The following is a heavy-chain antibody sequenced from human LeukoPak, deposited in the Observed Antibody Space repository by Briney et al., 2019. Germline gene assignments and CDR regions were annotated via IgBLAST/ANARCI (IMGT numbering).Heavy chain of an antibody. Sequence: SETLSLTCAVYGESFSDYYWSWIRQPPGKGLEWIGEINHSGSTNYSPSLKSRVTISVNTSKNQFSLKLTSVTAADTAVYYCARDRGGTVMVYTRGKDYYYMDVWGKGTTVTVSS. CDR3: ARDRGGTVMVYTRGKDYYYMDV. CDR1: GESFSDYY. D-gene: IGHD2-8*01. V-gene: IGHV4-34*01. CDR2: INHSGST. J-gene: IGHJ6*03.